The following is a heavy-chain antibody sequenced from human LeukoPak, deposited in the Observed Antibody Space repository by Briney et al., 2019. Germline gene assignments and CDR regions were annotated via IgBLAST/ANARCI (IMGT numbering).Heavy chain of an antibody. J-gene: IGHJ4*02. CDR1: GGSIGTYS. D-gene: IGHD2-2*01. CDR3: ARGIAVVPAVSFDY. V-gene: IGHV4-34*01. CDR2: INHSGST. Sequence: SETLSLTCTVSGGSIGTYSWSWIRQPPGKGLEWIGEINHSGSTNYNPSLKSRVTISVDTSKNQFSLKLSSVTAADTAVYYCARGIAVVPAVSFDYWGQGTLVTVSS.